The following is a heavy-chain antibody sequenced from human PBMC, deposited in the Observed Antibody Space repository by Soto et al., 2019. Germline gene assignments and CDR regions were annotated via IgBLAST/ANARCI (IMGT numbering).Heavy chain of an antibody. D-gene: IGHD2-2*01. CDR2: IYYSGST. CDR3: ARLIVVPAAIDPGDWFDP. V-gene: IGHV4-39*01. J-gene: IGHJ5*02. Sequence: SETLSLTCTVSGGSISSSSYYWGWIRQPPGKGLEWIGSIYYSGSTYYNPSLKSRVTISVDTSKNQFSLKLSSVTAADTAVYYCARLIVVPAAIDPGDWFDPWGQGTLVTVSS. CDR1: GGSISSSSYY.